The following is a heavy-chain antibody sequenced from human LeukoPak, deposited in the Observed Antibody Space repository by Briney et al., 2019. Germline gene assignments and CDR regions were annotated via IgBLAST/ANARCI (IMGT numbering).Heavy chain of an antibody. CDR1: GFTFSDSG. J-gene: IGHJ5*02. Sequence: GGSLRLSCATSGFTFSDSGFHWVRQAPGKGLEWVSLIYTIDITYYADSVKGRFTISRDNSKNTVSLQMNSLRADDTAVYYCARAEYGNWFDPWGQGTLVTVSS. V-gene: IGHV3-53*01. CDR3: ARAEYGNWFDP. D-gene: IGHD2-2*01. CDR2: IYTIDIT.